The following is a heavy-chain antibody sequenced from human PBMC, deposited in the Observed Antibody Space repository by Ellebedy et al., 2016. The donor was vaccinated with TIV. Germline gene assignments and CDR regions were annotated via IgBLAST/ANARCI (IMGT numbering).Heavy chain of an antibody. CDR2: ISWNSGSI. Sequence: SLKISXAASGFTFDDYAMHWVRQAPGKGLEWVSGISWNSGSIGYADSVKGRFTISRDNAKNSLYLQMNSLRAEDTAVYYCASRGSPVDYYFDYWGQGTLVTVSS. D-gene: IGHD1-26*01. CDR1: GFTFDDYA. CDR3: ASRGSPVDYYFDY. V-gene: IGHV3-9*01. J-gene: IGHJ4*02.